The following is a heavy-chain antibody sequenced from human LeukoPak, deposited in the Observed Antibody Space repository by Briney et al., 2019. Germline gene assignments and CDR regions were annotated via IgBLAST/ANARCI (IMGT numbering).Heavy chain of an antibody. D-gene: IGHD3-22*01. Sequence: PGGSLRLSCAASEFTFSTYAMSWVRQAPGKGLEWVSAISGSGGSANYADSVKGRFTISRDNSKNTLYLQMNNLRAEDTAVYYCARSGVSYYYDSSPQDSWGQGTLVTVSS. CDR1: EFTFSTYA. CDR3: ARSGVSYYYDSSPQDS. V-gene: IGHV3-23*01. CDR2: ISGSGGSA. J-gene: IGHJ4*02.